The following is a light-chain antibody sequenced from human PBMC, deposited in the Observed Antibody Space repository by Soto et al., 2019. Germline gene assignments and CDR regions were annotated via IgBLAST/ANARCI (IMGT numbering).Light chain of an antibody. CDR2: GAS. CDR3: QQYGSSPRT. Sequence: EIGLTQSPGTLSLSPGERATLSXRASQSVSSSYLAWYQQKPGQAPRXXIYGASSRATGIPDRFSGSGSGTDFTLTISRLEPEDFAVYYCQQYGSSPRTFGQGTKVDIK. J-gene: IGKJ1*01. CDR1: QSVSSSY. V-gene: IGKV3-20*01.